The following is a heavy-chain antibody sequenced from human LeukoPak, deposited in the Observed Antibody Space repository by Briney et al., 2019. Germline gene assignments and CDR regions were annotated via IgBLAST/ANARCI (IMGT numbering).Heavy chain of an antibody. D-gene: IGHD3-9*01. CDR3: ARTYYDIFGWFDP. J-gene: IGHJ5*02. CDR2: IYHSGST. V-gene: IGHV4-38-2*02. Sequence: PSEALSLTCTVSGYSISSGYYWGWIRQPPRKGLEWIGSIYHSGSTYYNPSLKSRVTISVDTSKNQFSLKLSSVTAADTAVYYCARTYYDIFGWFDPWGQGTLVTVSS. CDR1: GYSISSGYY.